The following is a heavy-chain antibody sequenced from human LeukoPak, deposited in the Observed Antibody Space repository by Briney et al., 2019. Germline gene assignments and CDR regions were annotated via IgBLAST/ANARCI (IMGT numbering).Heavy chain of an antibody. CDR1: GFTFSSYS. CDR2: ISSSSTYT. D-gene: IGHD6-13*01. V-gene: IGHV3-21*06. CDR3: ARTFSTAAAAKWGEATTGWYFDL. J-gene: IGHJ2*01. Sequence: PGGSLRLSCAASGFTFSSYSMDWVRQAPGKGLEWVSSISSSSTYTYYSDSVKGRFIISRDNAKNSLYLQVNSLRAEDTAVYYCARTFSTAAAAKWGEATTGWYFDLWGRGTLVTVSS.